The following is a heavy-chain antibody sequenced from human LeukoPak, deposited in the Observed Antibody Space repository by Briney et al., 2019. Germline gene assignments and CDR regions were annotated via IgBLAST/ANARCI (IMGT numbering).Heavy chain of an antibody. CDR3: ASSMGIQTYYDILTGYYPEPDY. CDR1: GFTFSSYA. Sequence: PGRSLRLSCAASGFTFSSYAMHWVRQAPGKGLEWVAVISYDGSNKYYADSVKGRFTISRDNSKNTLHLQMNSLRAEDTAVYYCASSMGIQTYYDILTGYYPEPDYWGQGTLVTVSS. J-gene: IGHJ4*02. V-gene: IGHV3-30-3*01. D-gene: IGHD3-9*01. CDR2: ISYDGSNK.